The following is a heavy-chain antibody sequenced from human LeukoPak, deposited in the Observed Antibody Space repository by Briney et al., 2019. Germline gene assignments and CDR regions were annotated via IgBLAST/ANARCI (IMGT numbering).Heavy chain of an antibody. CDR3: ARDGSGSPGYYMDV. CDR1: GHRFSNYW. V-gene: IGHV5-51*01. Sequence: GESLKSSFKGSGHRFSNYWIAWGRQRPGKGLEWMGSIYYGDSDTRYSPSFQGQVTISADRSISTAYLQWRSLKASDTAMYYCARDGSGSPGYYMDVWGKGTTVTVSS. J-gene: IGHJ6*03. D-gene: IGHD3-10*01. CDR2: IYYGDSDT.